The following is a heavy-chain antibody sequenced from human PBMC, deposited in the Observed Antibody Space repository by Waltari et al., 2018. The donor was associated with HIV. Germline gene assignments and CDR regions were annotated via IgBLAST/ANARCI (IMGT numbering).Heavy chain of an antibody. V-gene: IGHV1-8*01. J-gene: IGHJ6*02. CDR2: MDPGSGNT. Sequence: HLEQSGAEVKRPGASVKVPCKASGYSFIRTDITWVRQAPGQGLELMGWMDPGSGNTDHAQKFQGRVSMTRDTSINTAYMEMYSLTSDDTAVYYCATQVTVYGGLDVWGPGTTVTVSS. CDR3: ATQVTVYGGLDV. CDR1: GYSFIRTD. D-gene: IGHD2-21*02.